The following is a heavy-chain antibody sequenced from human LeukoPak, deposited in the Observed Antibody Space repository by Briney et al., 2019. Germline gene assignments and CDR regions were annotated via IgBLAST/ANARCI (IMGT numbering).Heavy chain of an antibody. D-gene: IGHD2-2*01. Sequence: ETLSLTCTVSGGSLSSSSYYWGWVRQPPGKGLEWVSTISGSGVSTFYADPVKGRFTISRDNSKNTLYLHMSSLSAEDTAVYYCAKDSFSSSWGQGTLVTVSS. J-gene: IGHJ4*02. V-gene: IGHV3-23*01. CDR1: GGSLSSSSYY. CDR2: ISGSGVST. CDR3: AKDSFSSS.